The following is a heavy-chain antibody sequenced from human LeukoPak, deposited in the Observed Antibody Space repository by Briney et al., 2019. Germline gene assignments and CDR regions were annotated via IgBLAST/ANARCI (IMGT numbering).Heavy chain of an antibody. CDR1: GITFSSYA. V-gene: IGHV3-23*01. Sequence: GGSLRLSCAVSGITFSSYAMSWVRQAPGKGLEWVSAISGSGGSTYYADSVKGRFTISRDNSKNTLYLQMNSLRAEDTAVYYCAKDGYYDSSGYHFDYWGQGTLVTVSS. CDR3: AKDGYYDSSGYHFDY. D-gene: IGHD3-22*01. J-gene: IGHJ4*02. CDR2: ISGSGGST.